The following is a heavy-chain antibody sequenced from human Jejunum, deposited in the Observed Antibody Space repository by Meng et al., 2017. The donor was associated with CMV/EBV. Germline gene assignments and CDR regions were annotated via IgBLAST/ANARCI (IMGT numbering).Heavy chain of an antibody. CDR1: GFIFSSAW. CDR2: IKSKRDGETT. V-gene: IGHV3-15*01. J-gene: IGHJ4*02. D-gene: IGHD6-13*01. Sequence: VESGGGLLEPGGSLRLSCSTSGFIFSSAWMNWVRQVPGKGLNWVGRIKSKRDGETTDYAAPVKGRITISRDDSKNTLYLQMNSLKTEDTAIYYCTTGYSNTWHDHYWGQGTLVTVSS. CDR3: TTGYSNTWHDHY.